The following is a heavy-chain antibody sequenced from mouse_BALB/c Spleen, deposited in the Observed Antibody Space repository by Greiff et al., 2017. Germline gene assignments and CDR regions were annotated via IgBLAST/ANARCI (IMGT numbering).Heavy chain of an antibody. CDR1: GYSITSDYA. CDR2: ISYSGST. V-gene: IGHV3-2*02. J-gene: IGHJ4*01. CDR3: ARWDDYDVYAMDY. Sequence: EVKLQESGPGLVKPSQSLSLTCTVTGYSITSDYAWNWIRQFPGNKLEWMGYISYSGSTSYNPSLKSRISITRDTSKNQFFLQLNSVTTEDTATYYCARWDDYDVYAMDYWGQGTSVTVSS. D-gene: IGHD2-4*01.